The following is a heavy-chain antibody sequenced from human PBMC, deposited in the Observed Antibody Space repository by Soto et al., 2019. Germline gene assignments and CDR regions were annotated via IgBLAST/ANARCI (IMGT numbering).Heavy chain of an antibody. D-gene: IGHD5-18*01. Sequence: PGGSLRLSCAVSGFTFTSYAMTWVRQAPGKGLEWVSAISGSGGSEFYADSVKGRFTISRDNSKNTLYLQMKSLRAEGTALYYCAKGDTTMITDYYAMDVWGQGTTVTVSS. CDR1: GFTFTSYA. J-gene: IGHJ6*02. V-gene: IGHV3-23*01. CDR2: ISGSGGSE. CDR3: AKGDTTMITDYYAMDV.